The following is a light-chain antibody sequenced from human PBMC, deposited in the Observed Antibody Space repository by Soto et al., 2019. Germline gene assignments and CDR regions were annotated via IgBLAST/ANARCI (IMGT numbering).Light chain of an antibody. J-gene: IGKJ2*01. CDR2: DAS. CDR1: QTTNTW. Sequence: DIQMTQFPSTLSASVGDRVTITCRASQTTNTWLAWYQQKPGTAPKLLIYDASSLEGGVPSRFRASGSGTEFTLTVSSLQPEDLATYYCQEYISYRYNFGHGTKVDIK. V-gene: IGKV1-5*01. CDR3: QEYISYRYN.